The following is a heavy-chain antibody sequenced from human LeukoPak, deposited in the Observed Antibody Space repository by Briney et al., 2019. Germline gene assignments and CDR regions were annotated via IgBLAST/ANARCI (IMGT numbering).Heavy chain of an antibody. V-gene: IGHV4-59*01. J-gene: IGHJ4*02. CDR3: ARGVPEYYDFWSGYFYYFDY. Sequence: SETLSLTCTVSGGSISSYYRSWIRQPPGKGLEWIGCIYYSGSTNYNPSLKSRDTISVDASKNQFSLKLTSVTAADTAVYYCARGVPEYYDFWSGYFYYFDYWGQGTLVTVSS. CDR2: IYYSGST. CDR1: GGSISSYY. D-gene: IGHD3-3*01.